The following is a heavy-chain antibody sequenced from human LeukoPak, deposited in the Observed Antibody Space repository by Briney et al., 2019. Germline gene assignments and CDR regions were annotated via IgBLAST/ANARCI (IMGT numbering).Heavy chain of an antibody. CDR3: VKQLAPGFDY. J-gene: IGHJ4*02. V-gene: IGHV3-74*01. D-gene: IGHD6-6*01. CDR1: GFTFRKYW. Sequence: PGGSLRLSCAASGFTFRKYWLHWVRQAPGKGLVWVSRINPDDESTSYADSVKGRFTISRDNAKSTLYLQMNSLRAEDTAVYYCVKQLAPGFDYWGQGTLVTVSS. CDR2: INPDDEST.